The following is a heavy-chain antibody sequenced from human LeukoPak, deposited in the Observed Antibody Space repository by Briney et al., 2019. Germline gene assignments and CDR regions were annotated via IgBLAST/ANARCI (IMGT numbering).Heavy chain of an antibody. D-gene: IGHD2-2*01. CDR1: GFTFSSYA. CDR3: AKDRGYCSSTSCYGLNWFDP. Sequence: GGSLRLSCAASGFTFSSYAMSWVRQAPGKGLEWVSAISGSGGSTYYAGSVKGRFTISRDNSKNTLYLQMNSLRAEDTAVYYCAKDRGYCSSTSCYGLNWFDPWGQGTLVTVSS. J-gene: IGHJ5*02. CDR2: ISGSGGST. V-gene: IGHV3-23*01.